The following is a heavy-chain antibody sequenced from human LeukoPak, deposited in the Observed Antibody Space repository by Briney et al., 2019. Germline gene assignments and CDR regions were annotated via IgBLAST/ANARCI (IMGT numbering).Heavy chain of an antibody. CDR3: ARDPDILGMPYYFDY. D-gene: IGHD1-14*01. V-gene: IGHV1-2*02. CDR1: GYTFTGYY. Sequence: GASVKVSCKASGYTFTGYYMHWVRQAPGQGLEWMGWINPNSGGTNYAQKFQGRVTMTRDTSISTAYMELSRLRSDDTAVYYCARDPDILGMPYYFDYWGQGTLVTVSS. CDR2: INPNSGGT. J-gene: IGHJ4*02.